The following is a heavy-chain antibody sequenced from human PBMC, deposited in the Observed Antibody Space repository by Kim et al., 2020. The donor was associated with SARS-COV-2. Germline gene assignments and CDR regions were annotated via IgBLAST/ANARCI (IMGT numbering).Heavy chain of an antibody. J-gene: IGHJ5*01. V-gene: IGHV3-9*02. CDR1: GFTSTDHA. D-gene: IGHD2-15*01. CDR3: TKDILPGGADS. CDR2: ILWNSGAT. Sequence: GGSLRLSCTLSGFTSTDHAVHWVRQAPGKGLEWVSGILWNSGATGYADSVKGRFTVSRDSAKNSLYLQMNSLRPEDTALYYCTKDILPGGADSWGQGTLVSVSS.